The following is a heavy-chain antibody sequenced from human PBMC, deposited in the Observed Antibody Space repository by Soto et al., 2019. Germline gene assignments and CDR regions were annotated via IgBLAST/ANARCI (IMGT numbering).Heavy chain of an antibody. Sequence: QVQLQQWGAGLLKPSETLSLTCAVYGGSFSGYYWSWIRQPPGKGLEWIGEINHSGSTNYNPSLKSRVTISVDTSKNQFSLKLSSVTAADTAVYYCVRGYDILTGYWDWGQGTLVTVSS. CDR2: INHSGST. CDR3: VRGYDILTGYWD. J-gene: IGHJ4*02. D-gene: IGHD3-9*01. V-gene: IGHV4-34*01. CDR1: GGSFSGYY.